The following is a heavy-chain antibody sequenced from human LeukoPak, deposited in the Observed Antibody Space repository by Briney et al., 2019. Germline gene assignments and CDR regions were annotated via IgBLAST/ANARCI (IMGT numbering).Heavy chain of an antibody. Sequence: SETLSLTCTVSGGSISSSSYYWGWIRQPPGKGLEWIGSIYYSGSTYYNPSLKSRVTISVDTSKNQFSLKLSSVTAADTAVYYCARGASDLEIDYWGQGTLVTVSS. CDR1: GGSISSSSYY. CDR2: IYYSGST. V-gene: IGHV4-39*07. D-gene: IGHD1-1*01. J-gene: IGHJ4*02. CDR3: ARGASDLEIDY.